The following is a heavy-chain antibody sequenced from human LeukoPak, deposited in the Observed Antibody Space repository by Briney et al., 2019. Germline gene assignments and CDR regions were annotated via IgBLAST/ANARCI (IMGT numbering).Heavy chain of an antibody. V-gene: IGHV3-48*02. CDR3: ARGAWDGDLTFHI. CDR2: ISGSSSII. CDR1: GFSFSGYT. Sequence: GGSLRLSCAASGFSFSGYTTNWVRQAPGKRLEWISYISGSSSIIYYTPSVKGRFTISRDNGKSSLYLQMNSLRDDDTAVYFCARGAWDGDLTFHIWGQGAMVTVSS. J-gene: IGHJ3*02. D-gene: IGHD5-24*01.